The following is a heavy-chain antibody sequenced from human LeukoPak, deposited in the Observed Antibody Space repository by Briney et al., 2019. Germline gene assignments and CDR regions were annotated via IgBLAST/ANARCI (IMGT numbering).Heavy chain of an antibody. CDR3: AGDHNWGFDY. Sequence: GGSLRLSCAASGFIFSSFAMNWVRQAPGKGLEWVSYISPTYDIYYSDSVRGRFTISRGNAKNSLYLQMNSLRDEDTAVYYCAGDHNWGFDYWGQGTLVAVSS. CDR2: ISPTYDI. CDR1: GFIFSSFA. D-gene: IGHD7-27*01. V-gene: IGHV3-48*02. J-gene: IGHJ4*02.